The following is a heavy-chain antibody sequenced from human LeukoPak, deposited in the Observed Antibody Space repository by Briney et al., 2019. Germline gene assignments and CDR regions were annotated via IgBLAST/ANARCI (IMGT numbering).Heavy chain of an antibody. V-gene: IGHV1-3*01. CDR1: GYTFTSYA. CDR3: ARDLSWTALNAFDI. Sequence: ASVTVSCKASGYTFTSYAMHWVRQAPGQRLEWMGWINAGNGNTKYSQKFQGRVTITRDTSASTAYMELSSLRSEDTAVYYCARDLSWTALNAFDIWGQGTMVTVSS. D-gene: IGHD6-13*01. CDR2: INAGNGNT. J-gene: IGHJ3*02.